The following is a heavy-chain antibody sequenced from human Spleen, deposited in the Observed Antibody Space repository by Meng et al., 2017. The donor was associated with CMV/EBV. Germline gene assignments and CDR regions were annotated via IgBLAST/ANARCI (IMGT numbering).Heavy chain of an antibody. Sequence: SETLSLTCTVSGGSISSYYWSWIRQPPGKGLEWIGYIYYSGSTKYNPSLKSRVTISVDTSKNQFSLKLSSVTAADTAVCYCAREHPELQFDYWGQGTLVTVSS. CDR2: IYYSGST. CDR3: AREHPELQFDY. V-gene: IGHV4-59*01. J-gene: IGHJ4*02. CDR1: GGSISSYY. D-gene: IGHD1-7*01.